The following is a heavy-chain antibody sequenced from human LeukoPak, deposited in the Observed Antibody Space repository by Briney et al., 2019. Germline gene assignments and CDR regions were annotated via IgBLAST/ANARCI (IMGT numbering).Heavy chain of an antibody. CDR2: INFSGGTT. D-gene: IGHD2-21*01. CDR3: ARDISYYYYGMDV. J-gene: IGHJ6*02. Sequence: ASVKVSCKASGYTFTSYYMHWVRQAPGQGLEWMGIINFSGGTTSYPQKFQGRVTMTRDTSISTAYMELSRLRSDDTAVYYCARDISYYYYGMDVWGQGTTVTVSS. CDR1: GYTFTSYY. V-gene: IGHV1-46*01.